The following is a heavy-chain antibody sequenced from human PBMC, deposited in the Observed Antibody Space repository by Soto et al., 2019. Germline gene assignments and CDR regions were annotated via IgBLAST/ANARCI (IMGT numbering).Heavy chain of an antibody. CDR1: GFTFMNVG. V-gene: IGHV3-30*18. CDR2: ISYPGNIK. J-gene: IGHJ4*02. D-gene: IGHD6-13*01. CDR3: AKFWAPVTAAVDDY. Sequence: QVQLVESGGGVVQPGRSLRLSCAASGFTFMNVGMHWVRQAPGKGLEWVASISYPGNIKYSADSVKGRFTISRDNSKNTLYLQMNSLRSEDTAVYYCAKFWAPVTAAVDDYWCQGTLVTVSS.